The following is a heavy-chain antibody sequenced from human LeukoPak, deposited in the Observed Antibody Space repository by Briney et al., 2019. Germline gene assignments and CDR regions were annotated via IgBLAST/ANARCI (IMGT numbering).Heavy chain of an antibody. Sequence: SETLSLTCTVSGGSISSSSYYWGWIRQPPGKGLEWIGSIYYSGSTYYNPSLKSRVTISVDTSKNQFSLKLSSVTAADTAVYYCASYRRGLPRERLYDYWGQGTLVTVSS. CDR2: IYYSGST. CDR3: ASYRRGLPRERLYDY. J-gene: IGHJ4*02. V-gene: IGHV4-39*01. CDR1: GGSISSSSYY. D-gene: IGHD1-26*01.